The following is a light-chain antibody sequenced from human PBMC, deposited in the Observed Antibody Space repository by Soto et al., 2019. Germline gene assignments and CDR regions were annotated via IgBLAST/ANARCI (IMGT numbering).Light chain of an antibody. Sequence: EIVSTPYPGTLSLSPGERATFSCRASQSVSSNHLAWYQQKPGQAPRLLIYGGSSRATGIPVRFSGSGSETDFTLTITRLEPEDFAVYYCQQYSSSRTFGQGTKVDIK. J-gene: IGKJ1*01. CDR3: QQYSSSRT. CDR2: GGS. V-gene: IGKV3-20*01. CDR1: QSVSSNH.